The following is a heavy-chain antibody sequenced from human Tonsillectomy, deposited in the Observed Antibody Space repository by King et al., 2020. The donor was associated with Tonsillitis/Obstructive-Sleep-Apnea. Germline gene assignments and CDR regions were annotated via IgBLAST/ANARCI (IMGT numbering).Heavy chain of an antibody. V-gene: IGHV4-34*01. Sequence: VQLQQWGAGLLKPSETLSLTCAVYGGPFSGYYWSWIRQPPGKGLEWTGEIDHSGSTNYHPSLKSRVAISVDTSKNQFSLRLSSVTAADTAVYYCAREGSHNGFDMWGQGTMVTVSS. CDR1: GGPFSGYY. J-gene: IGHJ3*02. CDR2: IDHSGST. CDR3: AREGSHNGFDM.